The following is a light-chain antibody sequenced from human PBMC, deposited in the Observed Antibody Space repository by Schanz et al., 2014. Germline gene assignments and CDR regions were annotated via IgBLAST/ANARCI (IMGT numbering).Light chain of an antibody. CDR1: QSISTS. Sequence: DIQMTQSPSTLSASVGDRVTITCRASQSISTSLAWYQQKPGKAPYLLIYDASSLDSGVPSRFSGSGSGTEFTLTISSLQPDDFASYHCLHYNVFSGAFGQGTKVEI. J-gene: IGKJ1*01. CDR2: DAS. CDR3: LHYNVFSGA. V-gene: IGKV1-5*01.